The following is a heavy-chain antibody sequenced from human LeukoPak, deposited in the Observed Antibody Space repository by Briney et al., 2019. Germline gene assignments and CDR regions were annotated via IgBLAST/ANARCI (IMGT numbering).Heavy chain of an antibody. V-gene: IGHV4-34*01. CDR3: ARHEAAYDAFDI. CDR1: GGSFSGYY. D-gene: IGHD2-21*01. J-gene: IGHJ3*02. Sequence: SETLSLTCAVYGGSFSGYYWSWIRQPPGKGLEWIGEINHSGSTNYNPSLKSRVTISVDTSKNQFSLKLSSVTAADTAVYYCARHEAAYDAFDIWGQGTMVTVSS. CDR2: INHSGST.